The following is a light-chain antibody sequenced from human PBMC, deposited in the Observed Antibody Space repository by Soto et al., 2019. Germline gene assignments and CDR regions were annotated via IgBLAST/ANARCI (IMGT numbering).Light chain of an antibody. J-gene: IGKJ1*01. CDR2: DVS. CDR3: QQYDSSWT. CDR1: QSVPSNF. Sequence: EIVLTQSPGTLSLSPGERATLYCRASQSVPSNFLAWYPQRPGQAPTLLIYDVSRRAAGIPDRFSGSGSGTDFTLTISRLEPEDFAVYYCQQYDSSWTFGQGTKVEIK. V-gene: IGKV3-20*01.